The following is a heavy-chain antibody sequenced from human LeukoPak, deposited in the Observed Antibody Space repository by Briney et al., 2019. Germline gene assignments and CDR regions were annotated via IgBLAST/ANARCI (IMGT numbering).Heavy chain of an antibody. V-gene: IGHV1-2*02. J-gene: IGHJ4*02. CDR2: INPNTGGT. CDR3: GRETQRSFDY. CDR1: GYTFTNYY. Sequence: ASVKVSCKASGYTFTNYYMHWVRQAPGQGLEWMGWINPNTGGTNYAQKFQGRVTMTRDTSISTAYMELGRLSSDDTADYYCGRETQRSFDYWGQGTLVTVSS.